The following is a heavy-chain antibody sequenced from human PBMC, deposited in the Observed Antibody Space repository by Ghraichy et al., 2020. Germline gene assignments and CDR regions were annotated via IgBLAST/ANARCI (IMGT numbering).Heavy chain of an antibody. Sequence: GGSLRLSCAASGFTFSSYAMSWVRQAPGKGLEWVSAISGSGGSTYYADSVKGRFTISRDNSKNTLYLQMNSLRAEDTAVYYCAKVRFKDGKQWLALARVYYFDYWGQGTLVTVSS. CDR2: ISGSGGST. CDR3: AKVRFKDGKQWLALARVYYFDY. V-gene: IGHV3-23*01. J-gene: IGHJ4*02. CDR1: GFTFSSYA. D-gene: IGHD6-19*01.